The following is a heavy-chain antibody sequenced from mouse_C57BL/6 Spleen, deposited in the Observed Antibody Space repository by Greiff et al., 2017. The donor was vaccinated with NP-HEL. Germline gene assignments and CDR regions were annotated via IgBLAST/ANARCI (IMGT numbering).Heavy chain of an antibody. D-gene: IGHD1-1*01. J-gene: IGHJ3*01. CDR3: ARGYDGSSYPWFAY. Sequence: VQLQQPGAELVKPGASVKLSCKASGYTFTSYWMQWVKQRPGQGLEWIGEIAPSDSYTNYNQKFKGKATLTVDKSSSTAYRQLSSLTSEDSAVYYCARGYDGSSYPWFAYWGQGTLVTVSA. V-gene: IGHV1-50*01. CDR2: IAPSDSYT. CDR1: GYTFTSYW.